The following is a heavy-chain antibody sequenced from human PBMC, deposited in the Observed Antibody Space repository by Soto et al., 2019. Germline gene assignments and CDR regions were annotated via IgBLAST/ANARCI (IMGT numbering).Heavy chain of an antibody. Sequence: QVQLVQSGAEVKKPGSSVKVSCKASGGTFSSYTISWVRQAPGQGLEWMGRIIPIRGIANYAQKFQGSVTMNADKSTSTDYMELSSLRSEDTAVYYCATPTPRNDYYDILTGYYPFDYRGQGNLVTVSS. CDR3: ATPTPRNDYYDILTGYYPFDY. J-gene: IGHJ4*02. CDR2: IIPIRGIA. V-gene: IGHV1-69*02. D-gene: IGHD3-9*01. CDR1: GGTFSSYT.